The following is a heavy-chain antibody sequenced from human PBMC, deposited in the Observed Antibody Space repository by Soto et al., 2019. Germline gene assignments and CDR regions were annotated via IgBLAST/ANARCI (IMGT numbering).Heavy chain of an antibody. V-gene: IGHV3-23*01. CDR2: ISGSGATT. Sequence: EVQLLESGGGFIQSGGSLRLSCAASGFTFSSYAMSWVRQAPGKRLEWLSLISGSGATTYYADSVKGRFIVSGDKSKNTVYLGMNSLRADDTALYYCTKSSVHCSGGSCFDFWGQGTLVTVSS. J-gene: IGHJ5*01. CDR3: TKSSVHCSGGSCFDF. CDR1: GFTFSSYA. D-gene: IGHD2-15*01.